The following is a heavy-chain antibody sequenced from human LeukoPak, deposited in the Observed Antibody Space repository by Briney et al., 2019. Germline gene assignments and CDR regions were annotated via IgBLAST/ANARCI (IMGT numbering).Heavy chain of an antibody. CDR3: ARHPPYGSRNWGAYYFDS. J-gene: IGHJ4*02. D-gene: IGHD3-10*01. V-gene: IGHV4-39*01. CDR1: GGAISSTAYY. Sequence: SGTLSLTCNVSGGAISSTAYYWGWIRQPPGKGLEWIGSIYYSGSTYYNPSLKSRATISVDTSHNQFSLKLNSVTAADTALYYCARHPPYGSRNWGAYYFDSWGQGTLVTVSS. CDR2: IYYSGST.